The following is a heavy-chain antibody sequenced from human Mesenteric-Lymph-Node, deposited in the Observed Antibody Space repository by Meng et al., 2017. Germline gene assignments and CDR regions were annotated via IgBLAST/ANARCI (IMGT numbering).Heavy chain of an antibody. CDR2: IWYDGSNK. J-gene: IGHJ4*02. CDR1: GFTFSSYG. Sequence: GESLKISCAASGFTFSSYGMHWVRQAPGKGLEWVAVIWYDGSNKYYADSVKGRFTISRDNSKNTLYLQMNSLRAEDTAVYYCARPYSSGWYFLDYWGQGTLVTVSS. V-gene: IGHV3-33*01. CDR3: ARPYSSGWYFLDY. D-gene: IGHD6-19*01.